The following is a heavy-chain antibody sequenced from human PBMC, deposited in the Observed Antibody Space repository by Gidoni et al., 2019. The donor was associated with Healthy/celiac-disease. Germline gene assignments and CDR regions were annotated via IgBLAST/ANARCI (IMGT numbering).Heavy chain of an antibody. Sequence: QVQLVQSGAEVKKPGASAKVSCTASGYTFTGYYMHWVRQVPGQGLEWMGWSKPNSGGTNYAQMLQGWVTMTRDTSISTAYMELIRLRSDDTAVYYCAREVVTPAWFDPWGQGTLVTVSS. J-gene: IGHJ5*02. V-gene: IGHV1-2*04. CDR2: SKPNSGGT. CDR3: AREVVTPAWFDP. D-gene: IGHD2-21*02. CDR1: GYTFTGYY.